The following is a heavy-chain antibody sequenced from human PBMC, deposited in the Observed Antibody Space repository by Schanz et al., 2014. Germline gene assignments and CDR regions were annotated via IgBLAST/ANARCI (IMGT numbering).Heavy chain of an antibody. V-gene: IGHV3-33*01. CDR3: ARGTDTAMEHRPFDY. CDR2: IWYDGSNK. Sequence: QVQLVESGGGVVQPGRSLRLSCAASGFTFSSYGMHWVRQAPGKGLEWVAIIWYDGSNKYYADSVKGRFTISRDNSQNTLYLQMDSLRPEDTAVYYCARGTDTAMEHRPFDYWGQGTLVTVSS. D-gene: IGHD5-18*01. CDR1: GFTFSSYG. J-gene: IGHJ4*02.